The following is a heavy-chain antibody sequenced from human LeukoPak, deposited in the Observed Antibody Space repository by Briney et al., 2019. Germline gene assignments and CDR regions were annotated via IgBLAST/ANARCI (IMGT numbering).Heavy chain of an antibody. D-gene: IGHD3-3*01. J-gene: IGHJ6*03. CDR2: IIPILGIA. Sequence: SVKVSCKASGGTFSSYAISWVRQAPGQGLEWMGRIIPILGIANYAQKFQGRVTITRNTSISTAYMELSSLRSEDTAVYYCARAEAQAPYYDFWSGYYTPTGYYYMDVWGKGTTVTVSS. CDR1: GGTFSSYA. CDR3: ARAEAQAPYYDFWSGYYTPTGYYYMDV. V-gene: IGHV1-69*04.